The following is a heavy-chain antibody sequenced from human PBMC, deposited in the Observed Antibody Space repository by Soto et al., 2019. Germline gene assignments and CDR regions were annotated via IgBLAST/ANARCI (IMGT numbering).Heavy chain of an antibody. Sequence: SETLSRTCTVSGGSISSYYWSWIRQPAGKGLEWIGRIYTSGSTNYNPSLKSRVTMSVDTSKNQFSLKLSSVTAADTAVYYCARDQILRYFDWLFRDDAFDIWGQGTMVTVSS. CDR2: IYTSGST. D-gene: IGHD3-9*01. CDR3: ARDQILRYFDWLFRDDAFDI. CDR1: GGSISSYY. V-gene: IGHV4-4*07. J-gene: IGHJ3*02.